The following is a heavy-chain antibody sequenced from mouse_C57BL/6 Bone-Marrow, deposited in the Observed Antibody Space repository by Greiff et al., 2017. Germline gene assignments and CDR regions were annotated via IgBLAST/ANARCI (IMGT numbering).Heavy chain of an antibody. CDR3: ASTPVYYFDY. J-gene: IGHJ2*01. V-gene: IGHV5-4*03. CDR2: ISDGGSYT. CDR1: GFTFSSYA. Sequence: EVKLMESGGGLVKPGGSLKLSCAASGFTFSSYAMSWVRQTPEKRLEWVATISDGGSYTYYPDNVKGRFTISRDNAKNNLYLQMSHLKSEDTAMYYCASTPVYYFDYWGQGTTLTVSS.